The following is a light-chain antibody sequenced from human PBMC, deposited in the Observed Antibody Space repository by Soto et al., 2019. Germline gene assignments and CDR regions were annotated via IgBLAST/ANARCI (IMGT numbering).Light chain of an antibody. CDR3: QVWDSSNDHPGV. Sequence: SSELTQPPSVSVAPGKTATITCGGNNIGSRSVHWYQQRPGQAPVLVIYYDSDRPSRIPERFSGSNSGSTATLTISRVEAGDEADYYCQVWDSSNDHPGVFGGGTKLTVL. CDR1: NIGSRS. CDR2: YDS. V-gene: IGLV3-21*04. J-gene: IGLJ2*01.